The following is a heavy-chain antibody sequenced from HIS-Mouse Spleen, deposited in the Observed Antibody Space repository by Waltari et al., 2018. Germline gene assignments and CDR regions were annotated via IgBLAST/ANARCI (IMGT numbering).Heavy chain of an antibody. CDR1: GCSISSGGYY. J-gene: IGHJ5*02. Sequence: QVQLQESGPGLVKPSQTLSLTCTVSGCSISSGGYYWLWIRQHPVKRLEWLGYIYYRGGHYYTPSLKSRVTISVDTSKNQFSLKLSSVTAADTAVYYCARSPYYDFWSGYSDNWFDPWGQGTLVTVSS. CDR2: IYYRGGH. V-gene: IGHV4-31*03. CDR3: ARSPYYDFWSGYSDNWFDP. D-gene: IGHD3-3*01.